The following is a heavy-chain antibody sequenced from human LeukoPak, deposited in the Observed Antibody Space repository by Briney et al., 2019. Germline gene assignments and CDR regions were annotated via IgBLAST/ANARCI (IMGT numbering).Heavy chain of an antibody. CDR2: IYYSGST. CDR1: GGSISSSSYY. J-gene: IGHJ6*02. Sequence: SETLSLTCTVSGGSISSSSYYWGWIRQPPGKGLEWIGYIYYSGSTYYNPSLKSRVTISVDTSKNQFSLKLSSVTAADTAVYYCARGGYYYGSGSYYPSYYGMDVWGQGTTVTVSS. D-gene: IGHD3-10*01. V-gene: IGHV4-31*03. CDR3: ARGGYYYGSGSYYPSYYGMDV.